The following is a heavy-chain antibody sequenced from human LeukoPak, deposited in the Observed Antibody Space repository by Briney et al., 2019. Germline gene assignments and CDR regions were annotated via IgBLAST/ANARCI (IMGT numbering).Heavy chain of an antibody. J-gene: IGHJ4*02. CDR2: INSDGSST. CDR3: ARDGIRGSPYYFDY. CDR1: GFTFSSYW. V-gene: IGHV3-74*01. Sequence: GGSLRLSCAASGFTFSSYWMHWVRQAPGKGLVWVSRINSDGSSTSYADSVKGRFTISRDNSKNTLYLQMNSLRAEDTAVYYCARDGIRGSPYYFDYWGQGTLVTVSS. D-gene: IGHD1-20*01.